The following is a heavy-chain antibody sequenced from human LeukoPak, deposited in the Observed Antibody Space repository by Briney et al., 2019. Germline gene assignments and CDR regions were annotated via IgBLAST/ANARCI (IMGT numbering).Heavy chain of an antibody. V-gene: IGHV3-23*01. J-gene: IGHJ6*03. CDR1: GFTFSSYA. D-gene: IGHD6-19*01. Sequence: GGSLRLSCGASGFTFSSYAMSWVRQAPGKGLEWVSAISGSGGSTYYADSVKGRFTISRDNSKNTLYLQMNSLRAEDTAVYYCAKAVREQWLVNYYYYMDVWGKGTTVTISS. CDR2: ISGSGGST. CDR3: AKAVREQWLVNYYYYMDV.